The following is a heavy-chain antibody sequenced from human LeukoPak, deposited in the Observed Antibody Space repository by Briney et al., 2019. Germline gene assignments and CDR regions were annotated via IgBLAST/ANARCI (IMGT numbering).Heavy chain of an antibody. J-gene: IGHJ3*02. CDR2: INPNSGDT. V-gene: IGHV1-2*02. CDR3: ARTYCSGSSCYGLGDAFDI. CDR1: GYTFTGYY. D-gene: IGHD2-15*01. Sequence: ASVKVSCKASGYTFTGYYMHWVRQAPGQGLEWMGWINPNSGDTNYAQKFQGRVTMIRDTSISTAYMELSSLRSEDTAVYYCARTYCSGSSCYGLGDAFDIWGQGTMVTVSS.